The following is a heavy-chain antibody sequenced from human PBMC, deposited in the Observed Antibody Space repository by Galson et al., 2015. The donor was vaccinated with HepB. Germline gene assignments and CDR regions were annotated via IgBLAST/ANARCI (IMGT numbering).Heavy chain of an antibody. V-gene: IGHV3-30*04. CDR1: GFTFSAYA. Sequence: SLRLSCAASGFTFSAYALHWVRQAPGRGLEWVAGISNDGSSKYYADSVKGRFTISRANSRNTIYLHMNSLRVEETAIYYGAREEYGSGWYGSVMGNWFDPWGQGTLVTVSS. CDR3: AREEYGSGWYGSVMGNWFDP. D-gene: IGHD6-19*01. J-gene: IGHJ5*02. CDR2: ISNDGSSK.